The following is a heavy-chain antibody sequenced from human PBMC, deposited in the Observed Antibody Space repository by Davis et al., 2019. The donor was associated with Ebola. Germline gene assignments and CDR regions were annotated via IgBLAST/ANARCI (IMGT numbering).Heavy chain of an antibody. CDR2: TYYSSKWYN. J-gene: IGHJ6*04. D-gene: IGHD3-10*01. V-gene: IGHV6-1*01. CDR1: GDSVSINSAG. CDR3: ARGWLRRGLDA. Sequence: HSQTLSLTCAISGDSVSINSAGWNWIRQSPSRGLEWLGRTYYSSKWYNDYAVSVKSRITINPDTSKNQFSLHLNSVTPEDTALYFCARGWLRRGLDAWGEGTAVTVSS.